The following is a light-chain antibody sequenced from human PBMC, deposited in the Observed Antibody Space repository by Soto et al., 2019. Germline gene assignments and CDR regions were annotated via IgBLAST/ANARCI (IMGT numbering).Light chain of an antibody. V-gene: IGKV1-5*03. J-gene: IGKJ1*01. CDR1: QSISSW. CDR2: KAS. CDR3: QHYNSYSEA. Sequence: DIQMTQSPSTLSASVGDRVTITCRASQSISSWLAWYQQKPGKVPKLLIHKASTLESGVPSRFSGSASGTEFTLTISSLQPDDFATYYCQHYNSYSEAFGQGTKVDIK.